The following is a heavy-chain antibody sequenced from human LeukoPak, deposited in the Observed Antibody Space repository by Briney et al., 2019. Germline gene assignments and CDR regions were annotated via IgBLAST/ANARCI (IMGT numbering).Heavy chain of an antibody. CDR3: AKRIVGAPYAFDI. D-gene: IGHD1-26*01. CDR2: ISYDGSNK. Sequence: GGSLRLSCAASGFTFSSYAMHWVRQAPGKGLEWVAVISYDGSNKYYADSVKGRFTISRDNSKNTLYLQMNSLRAEDSAVYYCAKRIVGAPYAFDIWGQGTMVTVSS. J-gene: IGHJ3*02. V-gene: IGHV3-30-3*02. CDR1: GFTFSSYA.